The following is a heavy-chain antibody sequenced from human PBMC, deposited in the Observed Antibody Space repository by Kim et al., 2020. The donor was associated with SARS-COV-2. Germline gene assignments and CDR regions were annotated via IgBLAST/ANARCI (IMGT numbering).Heavy chain of an antibody. CDR1: GGTFSSYA. CDR3: AGISRTRRDGYNSFGFDP. CDR2: IIPIFGTA. V-gene: IGHV1-69*13. D-gene: IGHD5-12*01. J-gene: IGHJ5*02. Sequence: SVKVSCKASGGTFSSYAISWVRQAPGQGLEWMGGIIPIFGTANYAQKFQGRVTITADESTSTAYMELSSLRSEDTAVYYCAGISRTRRDGYNSFGFDPWGQGTLVTVSS.